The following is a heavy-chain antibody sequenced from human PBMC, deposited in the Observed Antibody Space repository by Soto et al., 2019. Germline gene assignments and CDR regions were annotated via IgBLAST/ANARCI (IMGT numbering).Heavy chain of an antibody. D-gene: IGHD6-13*01. J-gene: IGHJ1*01. CDR1: GFTFSSYA. CDR2: ISGSGDNT. V-gene: IGHV3-23*01. Sequence: EVQLLESGGGLVQPGGSLRLSCAASGFTFSSYAMSWVRQAPGKWLEWVSAISGSGDNTYYADSVKGRFTISRDNSKNTLYLQMTSLRAEDTAVYYCAKDFGMAAPGVYFQHWGQGTLVTFSS. CDR3: AKDFGMAAPGVYFQH.